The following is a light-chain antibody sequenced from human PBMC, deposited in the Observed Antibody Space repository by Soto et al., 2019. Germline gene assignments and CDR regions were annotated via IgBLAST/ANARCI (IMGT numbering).Light chain of an antibody. CDR2: DAS. CDR3: QQNYSTPHT. J-gene: IGKJ4*01. V-gene: IGKV1-39*01. CDR1: QSISTS. Sequence: EIQMTQSPASLSASVGERVTITCRASQSISTSLTWYQQKPGNAPKVLIYDASGVPSGVPSRFSGSGSGTEFTLTIGTLQPEDLANYYCQQNYSTPHTFGGGTKVEIK.